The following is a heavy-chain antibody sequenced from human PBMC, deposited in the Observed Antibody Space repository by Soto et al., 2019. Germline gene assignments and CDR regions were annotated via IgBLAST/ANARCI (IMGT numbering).Heavy chain of an antibody. D-gene: IGHD6-19*01. CDR1: GYSFTSYW. Sequence: GESLKISCKGSGYSFTSYWISWVRQMPGQGLEWMGIIFPGDSETRYSPSFEGQVTISVDKSIATAYLQWSSLKASDSAMYYCARSYSSAWFGAEFDYWGQRTLVTVSS. CDR2: IFPGDSET. V-gene: IGHV5-51*01. J-gene: IGHJ4*02. CDR3: ARSYSSAWFGAEFDY.